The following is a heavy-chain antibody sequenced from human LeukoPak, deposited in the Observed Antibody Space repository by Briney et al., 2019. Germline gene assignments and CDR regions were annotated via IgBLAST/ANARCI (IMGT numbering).Heavy chain of an antibody. V-gene: IGHV4-59*01. Sequence: SETLSLTCTVSGGSISSYYWNWIQQPPGKGLEWIGYIYYSGSTNYNPSLMSRVTISVDTSKNQFSLKLSSVTAADTAVYYCATGTKVWAFDIWGQGTMVTVSS. D-gene: IGHD4-17*01. J-gene: IGHJ3*02. CDR3: ATGTKVWAFDI. CDR1: GGSISSYY. CDR2: IYYSGST.